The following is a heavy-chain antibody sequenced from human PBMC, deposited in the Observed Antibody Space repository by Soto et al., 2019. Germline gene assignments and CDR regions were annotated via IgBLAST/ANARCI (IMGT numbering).Heavy chain of an antibody. CDR3: ARARIIATFDY. CDR1: GYTFTSYA. CDR2: INVGNGNT. Sequence: QVQLVQSGAEVKKPGASVKVSCKASGYTFTSYAMHWVRQAPGQRLEWMGWINVGNGNTKYSPRLQGRVTITRDTSASTAYMELSSLRSEDTAVYYCARARIIATFDYWGQGTLVTVSS. D-gene: IGHD6-13*01. V-gene: IGHV1-3*01. J-gene: IGHJ4*02.